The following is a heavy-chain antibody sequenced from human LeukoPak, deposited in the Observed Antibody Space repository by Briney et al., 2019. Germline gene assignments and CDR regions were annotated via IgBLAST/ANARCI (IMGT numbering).Heavy chain of an antibody. Sequence: PGGSLRLSCAASGFTFSSHGMNWVRQAPGKGLEWLSYISDSSSTIYYADSVKGRFTISRDNSKNTLYLQMNSLRAEDTAVYYCAKDGGIAAAGDWGQGTLVTVSS. CDR3: AKDGGIAAAGD. CDR2: ISDSSSTI. J-gene: IGHJ4*02. V-gene: IGHV3-48*01. CDR1: GFTFSSHG. D-gene: IGHD6-13*01.